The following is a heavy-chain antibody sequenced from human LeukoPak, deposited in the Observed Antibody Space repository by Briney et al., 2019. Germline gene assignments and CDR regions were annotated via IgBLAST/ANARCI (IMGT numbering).Heavy chain of an antibody. CDR2: IWYDGSNK. CDR1: GFTVSSNY. D-gene: IGHD3-10*01. J-gene: IGHJ6*02. V-gene: IGHV3-33*08. Sequence: PGGSLRLSCAASGFTVSSNYMSWVRQAPGKGLEWVSVIWYDGSNKYYADTVKGRFTISRDNSENTLYLQMNSLRAEDTAVYYCARAAHGSGVVHYGLDVWGQGTTVTVSS. CDR3: ARAAHGSGVVHYGLDV.